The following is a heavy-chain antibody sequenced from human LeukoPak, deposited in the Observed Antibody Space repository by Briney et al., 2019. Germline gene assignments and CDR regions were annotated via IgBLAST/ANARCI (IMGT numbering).Heavy chain of an antibody. V-gene: IGHV1-69*01. CDR1: GGTFSSYA. CDR2: IIPLFGTT. Sequence: SVKVSCKASGGTFSSYAINWVRQAPGQGLEWMGGIIPLFGTTTYAQKFQGRVTIIADESTSTAYMELSSLRSEDTAVYYCATVWGRSGWYSFDYWGQGTLVTVSS. D-gene: IGHD6-19*01. CDR3: ATVWGRSGWYSFDY. J-gene: IGHJ4*02.